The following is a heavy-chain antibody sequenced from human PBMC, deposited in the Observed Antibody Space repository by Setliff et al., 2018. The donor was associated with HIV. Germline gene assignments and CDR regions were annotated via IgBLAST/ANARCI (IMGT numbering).Heavy chain of an antibody. V-gene: IGHV4-4*09. Sequence: SETLSLTCTVSGAPISTYYWSWIRQPPGKRLEWLGYIYSSGNTGGSTNYSPSLKSRVTISVDTSKNQFSLKLSSVTAADTAVYSCARDTMFRGVPGWFDPWGQGTLVTVSS. CDR3: ARDTMFRGVPGWFDP. CDR2: IYSSGNTGGST. J-gene: IGHJ5*02. D-gene: IGHD3-10*01. CDR1: GAPISTYY.